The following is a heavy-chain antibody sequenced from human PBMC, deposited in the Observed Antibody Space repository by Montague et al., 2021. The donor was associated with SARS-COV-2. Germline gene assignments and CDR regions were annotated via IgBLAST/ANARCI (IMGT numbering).Heavy chain of an antibody. CDR1: GGSISPYY. D-gene: IGHD2/OR15-2a*01. V-gene: IGHV4-59*01. J-gene: IGHJ4*02. CDR3: ARGIWYAN. CDR2: IYYSGST. Sequence: SETLSLTCSVSGGSISPYYWNWIRQSPGKGLEWIGDIYYSGSTTYNPSLESRVTISVDTSKNQFSLRLSSVTAADTAVYYCARGIWYANWVQGILVTVSS.